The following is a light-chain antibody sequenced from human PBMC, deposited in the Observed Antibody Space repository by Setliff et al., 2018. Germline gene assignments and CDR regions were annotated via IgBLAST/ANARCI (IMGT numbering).Light chain of an antibody. CDR2: GAS. J-gene: IGKJ1*01. CDR1: QSVSSN. Sequence: EIVMTQSPASLSVSPGERATLSCRASQSVSSNLAWYQQKPGQAPRLLIYGASTRATGIPARFSGSGSGTEFTLTINSLQSEDFAVYYCQQYNNWPRGTFGQGTKV. CDR3: QQYNNWPRGT. V-gene: IGKV3-15*01.